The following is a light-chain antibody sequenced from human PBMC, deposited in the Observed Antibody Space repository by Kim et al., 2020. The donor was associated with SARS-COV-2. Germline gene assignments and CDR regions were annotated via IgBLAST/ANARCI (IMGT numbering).Light chain of an antibody. CDR3: QQYNNWPPWK. V-gene: IGKV3-15*01. Sequence: SPGERATLSCRASQSVSSNLAWYQQKPGQAPRLLIYGASRRATGIPARFSGSGSGTEFTLTISSLQSEDFAVYYCQQYNNWPPWKFGQGTKVDIK. J-gene: IGKJ1*01. CDR1: QSVSSN. CDR2: GAS.